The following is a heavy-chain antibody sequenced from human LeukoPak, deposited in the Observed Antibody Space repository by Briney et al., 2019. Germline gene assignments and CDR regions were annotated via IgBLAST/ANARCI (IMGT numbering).Heavy chain of an antibody. CDR1: GGSISSSSYY. D-gene: IGHD1-1*01. CDR3: ARLSTSDTDGNYFDF. V-gene: IGHV4-39*01. CDR2: IYYSGST. Sequence: SETLSLTCTVSGGSISSSSYYWGWIRQPPGKGLEWIGSIYYSGSTYYNPSLKSRATISVDTFRNQFSLKVTSVTAADTAVYSCARLSTSDTDGNYFDFWGQGTLVTVSS. J-gene: IGHJ4*02.